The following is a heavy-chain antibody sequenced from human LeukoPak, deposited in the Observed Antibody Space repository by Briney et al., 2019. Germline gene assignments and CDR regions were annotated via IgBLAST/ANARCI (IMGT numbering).Heavy chain of an antibody. J-gene: IGHJ5*02. CDR1: GFTFSSYE. CDR2: ISSSGSTI. V-gene: IGHV3-48*03. Sequence: PGGSLRLSCAASGFTFSSYEMNWVRQAPGKGLEWVSYISSSGSTIYYADSVKGRFTISRDNAKSSLYLQMSSLRAEDTGFYYCARRNWNSGWFDPWGQGTLVTVSS. D-gene: IGHD1-7*01. CDR3: ARRNWNSGWFDP.